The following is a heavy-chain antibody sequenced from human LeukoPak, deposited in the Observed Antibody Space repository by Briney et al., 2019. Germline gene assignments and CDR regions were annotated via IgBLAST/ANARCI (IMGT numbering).Heavy chain of an antibody. V-gene: IGHV1-46*01. J-gene: IGHJ4*02. CDR3: ARDRCSSTSCYMVFGY. CDR1: GYTFTSYY. CDR2: INPSGGST. Sequence: ASVKVSCKASGYTFTSYYMHWVRQAPGQGLEWMGIINPSGGSTSYAQKFQGRVTMTRDMSTSTVYMELSSLRSEDTAVYYCARDRCSSTSCYMVFGYWGQGTLVTVSS. D-gene: IGHD2-2*02.